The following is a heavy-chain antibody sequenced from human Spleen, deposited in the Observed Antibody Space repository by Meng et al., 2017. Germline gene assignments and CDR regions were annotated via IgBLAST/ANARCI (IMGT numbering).Heavy chain of an antibody. CDR1: GYTFTGYY. D-gene: IGHD2-21*01. CDR2: INPNSGGT. Sequence: ASVKVSCKASGYTFTGYYMHWVRQAPGQGFEWMGWINPNSGGTNYAQKFQGRVSMTRDTSINTAYVELSRLRSDDTAVYYCVRDENISLGKLFGDYWGQGALVTVSS. J-gene: IGHJ4*02. V-gene: IGHV1-2*02. CDR3: VRDENISLGKLFGDY.